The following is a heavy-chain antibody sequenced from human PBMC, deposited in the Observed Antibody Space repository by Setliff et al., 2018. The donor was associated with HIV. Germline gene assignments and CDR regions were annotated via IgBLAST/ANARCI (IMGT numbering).Heavy chain of an antibody. CDR1: GGSISKYF. J-gene: IGHJ5*02. D-gene: IGHD3-10*01. CDR3: ARSLDYSGSGSYYVGWFDL. CDR2: IYSSGST. Sequence: PSETLSLTCTVSGGSISKYFWSWIRQSAEKGLEWIGRIYSSGSTDQNPPLKSRVSMSVDTSKSQFSLNLSSVTAADTAVYYCARSLDYSGSGSYYVGWFDLWGQGIPVTVSS. V-gene: IGHV4-4*07.